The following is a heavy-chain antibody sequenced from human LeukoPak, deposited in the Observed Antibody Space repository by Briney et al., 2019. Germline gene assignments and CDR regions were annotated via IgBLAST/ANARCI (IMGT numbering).Heavy chain of an antibody. CDR2: ISSSSTI. Sequence: PGGSLRLSCAASGFTFSSYSMNWVRQAPGKGLEWVSYISSSSTIYYADSVKGRFTISRDNAKNSLYLQMNSLRADDTAVYYCARDLNREDFDYWGQGTLVAVSS. D-gene: IGHD3-9*01. CDR1: GFTFSSYS. V-gene: IGHV3-48*01. J-gene: IGHJ4*02. CDR3: ARDLNREDFDY.